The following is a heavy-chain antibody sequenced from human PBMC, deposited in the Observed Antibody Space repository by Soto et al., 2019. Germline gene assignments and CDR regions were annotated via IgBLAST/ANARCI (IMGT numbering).Heavy chain of an antibody. D-gene: IGHD1-20*01. CDR1: GFSVSDHF. CDR3: ATSITQMLTD. V-gene: IGHV3-72*01. J-gene: IGHJ4*02. Sequence: EVQLVESGGGLVQSGGSLRLCCTASGFSVSDHFMDWVRQTPGKGLEWLGQITNRATGDTTFYAASVKGRFTVSKDESRNSLYLQMNSLKTEDTAVYYCATSITQMLTDWAQGTLVAVAS. CDR2: ITNRATGDTT.